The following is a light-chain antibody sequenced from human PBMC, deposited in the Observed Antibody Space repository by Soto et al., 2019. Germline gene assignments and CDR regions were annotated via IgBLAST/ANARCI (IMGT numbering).Light chain of an antibody. V-gene: IGKV1-6*01. CDR2: AAS. CDR3: LQDFNYPWT. CDR1: QDIRND. Sequence: AIQMTQSPSSLSASVGDRVTITCRASQDIRNDLGWYQQKPGKTPKLLIFAASSLQSGVPSRFSGSGSGTDFTLTISSLQPEDFATYYRLQDFNYPWTFGQGTKVEIE. J-gene: IGKJ1*01.